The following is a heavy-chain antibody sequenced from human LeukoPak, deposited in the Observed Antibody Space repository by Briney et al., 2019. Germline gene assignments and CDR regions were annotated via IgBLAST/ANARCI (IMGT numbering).Heavy chain of an antibody. CDR1: GGSISSSSYY. J-gene: IGHJ4*02. CDR3: AIDGRFVRYSSTNDY. V-gene: IGHV4-39*02. D-gene: IGHD6-13*01. Sequence: PSETLSLTCTVSGGSISSSSYYWGWIRQPPGKGLEWIGSIYYSGSTYYNPSLKSRVTISVDTSKNQFSLKLSSVTAADTAVYYCAIDGRFVRYSSTNDYWGQGTLVTVSS. CDR2: IYYSGST.